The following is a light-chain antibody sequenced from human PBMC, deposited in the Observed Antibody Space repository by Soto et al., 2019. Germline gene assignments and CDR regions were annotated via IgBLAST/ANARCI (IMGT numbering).Light chain of an antibody. CDR3: QQYNKWPPYT. Sequence: EIVMTQSPATLSASPGERATLSCRASQSVSSNLAWYQQKPGQAPRLLIYGASTRATGIPARFSGSGSGTEFTLTISSLQSEDFAVYYCQQYNKWPPYTFGQGTKLEIK. V-gene: IGKV3-15*01. CDR2: GAS. J-gene: IGKJ2*01. CDR1: QSVSSN.